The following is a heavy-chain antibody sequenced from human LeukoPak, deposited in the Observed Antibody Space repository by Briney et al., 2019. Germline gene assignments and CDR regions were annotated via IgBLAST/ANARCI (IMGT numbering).Heavy chain of an antibody. J-gene: IGHJ3*02. V-gene: IGHV1-69*13. CDR1: GGTFSSYA. D-gene: IGHD3-16*02. Sequence: SVKVSCKASGGTFSSYAISWVRQAPGQGLEWMGGIIPIFGTANYAQKFQGRVTITADESTSTAYMELSSLRSEDTAVYYCARGGITFGGVIPLGAFDIWGQGTTVTVSS. CDR2: IIPIFGTA. CDR3: ARGGITFGGVIPLGAFDI.